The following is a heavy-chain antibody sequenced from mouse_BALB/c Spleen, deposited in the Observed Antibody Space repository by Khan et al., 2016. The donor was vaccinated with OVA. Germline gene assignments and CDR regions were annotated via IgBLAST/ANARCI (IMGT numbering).Heavy chain of an antibody. D-gene: IGHD2-1*01. Sequence: QVQLKQSGAELAKPGASVKMSCKASGYTFINYWILWVKQRPGQGLEWIGYINPSTGYTEYNQNFKDKATLTADKSSSTAYMQLSSLTSEDSAVYYCARRGLLWDVDYWGEGTTHTVTS. CDR1: GYTFINYW. CDR3: ARRGLLWDVDY. V-gene: IGHV1-7*01. CDR2: INPSTGYT. J-gene: IGHJ2*01.